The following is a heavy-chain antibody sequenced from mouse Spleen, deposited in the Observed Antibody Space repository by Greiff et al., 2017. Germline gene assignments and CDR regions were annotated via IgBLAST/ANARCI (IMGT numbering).Heavy chain of an antibody. J-gene: IGHJ2*01. Sequence: QVQLKQSGTELVKPGASVKLSCKASGYTFTSYWMHWVKQRPGQGLEWIGNINPSNGDTNYNEKFKNEATLTVDKSSSTAYMQLSSLTSEDSAVYYCARGGDYDSPPDYWGQGTTLTVSS. CDR2: INPSNGDT. CDR3: ARGGDYDSPPDY. V-gene: IGHV1-53*01. D-gene: IGHD2-4*01. CDR1: GYTFTSYW.